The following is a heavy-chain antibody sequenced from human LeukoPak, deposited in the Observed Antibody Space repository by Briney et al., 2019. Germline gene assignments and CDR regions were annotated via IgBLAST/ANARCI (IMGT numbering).Heavy chain of an antibody. Sequence: ASVKVSCKASGYTFTSYGISWVRQAPGQGLEWMGWISAYNGNINYAQKLQGRVTMTTDTSTSTAYMELRSLRSDDTAVYYCARVPHKFGRYFVLHDDYGGQGTLVTVSS. CDR2: ISAYNGNI. CDR3: ARVPHKFGRYFVLHDDY. D-gene: IGHD3-9*01. CDR1: GYTFTSYG. J-gene: IGHJ4*02. V-gene: IGHV1-18*01.